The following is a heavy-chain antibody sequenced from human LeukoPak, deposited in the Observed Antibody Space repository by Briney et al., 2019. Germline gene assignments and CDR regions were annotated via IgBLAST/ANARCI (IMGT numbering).Heavy chain of an antibody. J-gene: IGHJ5*02. CDR2: INHSGST. CDR1: GGSFSGYY. D-gene: IGHD5-12*01. Sequence: SETLSLTCAVYGGSFSGYYWSWIRQPPGKGLEWIGEINHSGSTNYNPSLKSRVTISVDTSKNQFSLKLSSVTAADTAVYYCAREWLRPYNWFDPWGQGTLVTVSS. CDR3: AREWLRPYNWFDP. V-gene: IGHV4-34*01.